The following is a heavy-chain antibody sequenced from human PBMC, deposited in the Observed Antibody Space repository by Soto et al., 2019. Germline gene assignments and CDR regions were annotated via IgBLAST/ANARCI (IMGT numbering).Heavy chain of an antibody. CDR1: GYSFITYD. J-gene: IGHJ4*02. CDR2: MNPYNGNA. V-gene: IGHV1-8*01. CDR3: ARRKERSGPHYFDS. D-gene: IGHD1-1*01. Sequence: QVQLVQSGAEVKKPGASVKVSCKASGYSFITYDINWVRQAPGQGLEWMGWMNPYNGNAGYAQKFQGRVTMTRNTSISTAYMELSRLRSNDTAVSFCARRKERSGPHYFDSWGQGTLFTVSS.